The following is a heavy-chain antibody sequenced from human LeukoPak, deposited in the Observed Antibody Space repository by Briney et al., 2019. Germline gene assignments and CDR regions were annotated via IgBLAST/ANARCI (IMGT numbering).Heavy chain of an antibody. V-gene: IGHV1-46*01. J-gene: IGHJ3*02. CDR1: GYTFTTYH. Sequence: ASVKVSCKASGYTFTTYHMHWVRQAPGQGLEWMGIIHPSGSNIRYARKFQGRVTMTTDTSTTTVYMELSSLRSDDTAVYYCARDLDGSWTFDIWGQGTMVTVSS. CDR3: ARDLDGSWTFDI. CDR2: IHPSGSNI.